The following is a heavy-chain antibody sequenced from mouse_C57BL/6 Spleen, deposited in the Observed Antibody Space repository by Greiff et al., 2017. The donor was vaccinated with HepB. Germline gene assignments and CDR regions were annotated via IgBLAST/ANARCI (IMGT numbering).Heavy chain of an antibody. Sequence: VQLQQSVAELVRPGASVKLSCTASGFNIKNNYMHWVKQRPEQGLEWIGRIDPANGNTKYAPKFQGKATITADTSSNTAYLQLSSLTSEDTAIYYCAREDYYGYYGGAMDYWGQGTSVTVSS. CDR3: AREDYYGYYGGAMDY. J-gene: IGHJ4*01. V-gene: IGHV14-3*01. CDR1: GFNIKNNY. CDR2: IDPANGNT. D-gene: IGHD2-3*01.